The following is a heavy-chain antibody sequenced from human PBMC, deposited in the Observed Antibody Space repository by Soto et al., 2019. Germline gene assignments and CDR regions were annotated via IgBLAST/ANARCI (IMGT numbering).Heavy chain of an antibody. V-gene: IGHV1-69*13. CDR2: IIPFFGTA. CDR1: GGTFSTFG. CDR3: AGTPPMEAGDTYYFVF. Sequence: SGKVSCKASGGTFSTFGISWVRQAPGQGLEWMGGIIPFFGTANYAQKFQGRVTITADESTSTVYMDLRSLRSEDTAIYYCAGTPPMEAGDTYYFVFCGHVALVTVSS. D-gene: IGHD2-21*02. J-gene: IGHJ4*01.